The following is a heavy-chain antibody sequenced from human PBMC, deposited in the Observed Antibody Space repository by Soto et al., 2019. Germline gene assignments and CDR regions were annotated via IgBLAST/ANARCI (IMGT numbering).Heavy chain of an antibody. CDR2: VNPIVSMS. Sequence: QVQLVQSGAEVKKPGSSVKVSCKASVDSFSLYTINWVRQSPGLGLEWMGRVNPIVSMSNYAQKFQGSVTITADKSTNTAYMQLSSLRSEDTAIYYCAASYGSGYRAFDYWGQGALVTVSS. D-gene: IGHD3-10*01. J-gene: IGHJ4*02. CDR1: VDSFSLYT. V-gene: IGHV1-69*02. CDR3: AASYGSGYRAFDY.